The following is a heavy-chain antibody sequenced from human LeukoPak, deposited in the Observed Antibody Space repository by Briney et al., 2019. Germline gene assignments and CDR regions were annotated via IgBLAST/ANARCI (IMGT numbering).Heavy chain of an antibody. J-gene: IGHJ3*02. V-gene: IGHV4-61*02. Sequence: SETLSLTCTVSGGSISSGSYYWSWIRQPAGKGLEWIGRIYTSGSTYYNSSLKSRVTISVDTSKNQFSLKLSSVTAADTAVYYCASRYYYDSSGYETGFAFDIWGQGTMVTVSS. CDR3: ASRYYYDSSGYETGFAFDI. D-gene: IGHD3-22*01. CDR2: IYTSGST. CDR1: GGSISSGSYY.